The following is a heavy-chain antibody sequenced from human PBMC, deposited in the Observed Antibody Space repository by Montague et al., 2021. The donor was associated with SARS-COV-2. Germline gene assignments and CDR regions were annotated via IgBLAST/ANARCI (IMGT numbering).Heavy chain of an antibody. J-gene: IGHJ4*02. Sequence: CAISGDSASGNSAAWNWIRQSPARGLEWLGRTYYRSKWYNDYAVXVKSRITINPDTSKNQFSLQLNSVTPEDTAVYYCARGGSWLYYFDYWGQGTLVTVSS. CDR2: TYYRSKWYN. V-gene: IGHV6-1*01. CDR3: ARGGSWLYYFDY. D-gene: IGHD6-13*01. CDR1: GDSASGNSAA.